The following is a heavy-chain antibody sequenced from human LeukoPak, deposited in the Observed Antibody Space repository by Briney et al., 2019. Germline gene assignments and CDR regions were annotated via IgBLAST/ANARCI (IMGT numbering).Heavy chain of an antibody. CDR2: ISGSGGST. Sequence: GGTLRLSCAASGFTFSSYAMSWVRQAPGKGLEWVSAISGSGGSTYYADSVKGRFTISRDNSKNTLYLQMNSLRAEDTAVYYCANSVWGSYRGFDYWGQGTLVTVSS. D-gene: IGHD3-16*02. CDR1: GFTFSSYA. J-gene: IGHJ4*02. CDR3: ANSVWGSYRGFDY. V-gene: IGHV3-23*01.